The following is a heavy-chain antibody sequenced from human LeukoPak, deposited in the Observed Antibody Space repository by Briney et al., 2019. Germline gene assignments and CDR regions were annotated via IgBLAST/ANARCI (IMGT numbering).Heavy chain of an antibody. CDR2: ISGSGGST. Sequence: PGRSLRLSCAASGFTFSSYAISWVRQAPGKGLEWVSAISGSGGSTYYADSVKGRFTISRDNSKNTLYLQMNSLRSEDTAVYYCANGGFSDAFDYWGQGTLVTVSS. CDR1: GFTFSSYA. J-gene: IGHJ4*02. D-gene: IGHD4-23*01. CDR3: ANGGFSDAFDY. V-gene: IGHV3-23*01.